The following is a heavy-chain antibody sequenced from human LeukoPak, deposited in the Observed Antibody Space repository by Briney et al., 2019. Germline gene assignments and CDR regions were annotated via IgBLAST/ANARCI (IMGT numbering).Heavy chain of an antibody. Sequence: GGSLRLSCGASGFTFSRTWMHWVRQAPGKGLVCVSRINSDGTSTVYADSVKGRFTISRDNAKNTVYLQMSGLGVDDTAVYYCAKAGAHDYGGNYRDYWGQGTLVTVSS. CDR2: INSDGTST. J-gene: IGHJ4*02. V-gene: IGHV3-74*01. D-gene: IGHD4-23*01. CDR3: AKAGAHDYGGNYRDY. CDR1: GFTFSRTW.